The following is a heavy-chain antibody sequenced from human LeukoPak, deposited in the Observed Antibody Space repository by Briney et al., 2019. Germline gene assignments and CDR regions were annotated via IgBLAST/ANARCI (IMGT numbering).Heavy chain of an antibody. Sequence: SETLSLTCTVSGGSISSYYWSWLRQPAGKGLEWIGRIYTSGSTNYNPSLKSRVTMSVDTSKNQFSLKLSSVTAADTAVYYCAGTRGMTTVTTGAFDIWGQGTMVTVSS. V-gene: IGHV4-4*07. CDR1: GGSISSYY. CDR3: AGTRGMTTVTTGAFDI. CDR2: IYTSGST. D-gene: IGHD4-17*01. J-gene: IGHJ3*02.